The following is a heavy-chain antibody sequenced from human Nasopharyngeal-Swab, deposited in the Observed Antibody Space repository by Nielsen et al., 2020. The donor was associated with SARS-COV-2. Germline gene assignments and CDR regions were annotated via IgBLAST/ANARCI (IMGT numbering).Heavy chain of an antibody. J-gene: IGHJ5*02. CDR2: IFSNDEK. Sequence: WIRQPPGKALEWLAHIFSNDEKSYSTSLKSRLTISKDTSKSQVVLTMTNMDPVDTATYYCARTRAVAGGFDPWGQGTLVTVSS. V-gene: IGHV2-26*01. D-gene: IGHD6-19*01. CDR3: ARTRAVAGGFDP.